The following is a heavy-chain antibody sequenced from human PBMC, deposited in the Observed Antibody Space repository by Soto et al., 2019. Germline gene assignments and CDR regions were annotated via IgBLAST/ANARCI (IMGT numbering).Heavy chain of an antibody. CDR2: IFHSGST. V-gene: IGHV4-30-4*01. D-gene: IGHD3-10*01. CDR3: ARDRYYGSGTYYNFYSGMDV. CDR1: GGSINSGDYY. Sequence: SETLSLTCTDSGGSINSGDYYWTWVRQTPGKGLEWIGNIFHSGSTYYTPSLQSRVTISLDTSKNHFSLKLSSVTPADTAVYYCARDRYYGSGTYYNFYSGMDVWGQGTTVTVSS. J-gene: IGHJ6*02.